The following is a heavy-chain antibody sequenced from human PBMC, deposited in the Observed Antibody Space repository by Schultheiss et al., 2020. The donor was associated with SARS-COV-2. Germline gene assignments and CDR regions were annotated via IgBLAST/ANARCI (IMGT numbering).Heavy chain of an antibody. V-gene: IGHV4-59*01. Sequence: SETLSLTCAVSGGSLSGYYWSWVRQSRGKGLEWIGYIYYSGSTNYNPSLKSRVTISVDTSKNQFSLKLSSVTAADTAVYYCARESYDPYCGGDCFIAFDYWGQGTLVTVAS. D-gene: IGHD2-21*02. CDR3: ARESYDPYCGGDCFIAFDY. J-gene: IGHJ4*02. CDR1: GGSLSGYY. CDR2: IYYSGST.